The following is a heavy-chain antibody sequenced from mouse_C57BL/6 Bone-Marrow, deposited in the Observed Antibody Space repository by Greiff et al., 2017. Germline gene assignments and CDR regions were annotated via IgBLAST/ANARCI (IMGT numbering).Heavy chain of an antibody. CDR1: YTFSRRVH. V-gene: IGHV1-87*01. Sequence: VQLQQSGPELARPWASVKISCQAFYTFSRRVHFAIRDTNYWMQWVKQRPGQGLDWIGAIYPGNGDTKYYQKFKGTATLTADKSSSTDYRQRSRLTAEYSAVYCCAWGTGPWGQGTSVTVSS. J-gene: IGHJ4*01. CDR2: GQGLDWIG. D-gene: IGHD3-3*01. CDR3: AEYSAVYCCAWGTGP.